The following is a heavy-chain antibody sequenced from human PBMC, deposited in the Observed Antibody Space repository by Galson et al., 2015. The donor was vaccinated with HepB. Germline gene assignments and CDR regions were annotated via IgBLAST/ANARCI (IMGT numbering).Heavy chain of an antibody. CDR3: ATGAILSRYQQLNLDL. CDR2: FDPEDGET. D-gene: IGHD6-13*01. Sequence: SVKVSCKVSGYTLTELSMHWVRQAPGKGLEWMGGFDPEDGETIYAQKFQGRVTMTEDTSTDTAYMELSSLRSEDTAVYYCATGAILSRYQQLNLDLWGRGTLVTVSS. V-gene: IGHV1-24*01. CDR1: GYTLTELS. J-gene: IGHJ2*01.